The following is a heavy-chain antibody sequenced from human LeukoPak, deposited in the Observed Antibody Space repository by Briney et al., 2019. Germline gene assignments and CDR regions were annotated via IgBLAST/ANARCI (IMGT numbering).Heavy chain of an antibody. D-gene: IGHD6-19*01. Sequence: GGSLRLSCAASGFTFSNYWMQWVRQTPKKGLVWLSRISKDGSSTVYADSVKGPFTISRDNAKNTLYLQMNSLRDEDTAVYYCAASALTFSSGWFVYWGQGSLVTVSS. CDR1: GFTFSNYW. V-gene: IGHV3-74*01. CDR2: ISKDGSST. CDR3: AASALTFSSGWFVY. J-gene: IGHJ4*02.